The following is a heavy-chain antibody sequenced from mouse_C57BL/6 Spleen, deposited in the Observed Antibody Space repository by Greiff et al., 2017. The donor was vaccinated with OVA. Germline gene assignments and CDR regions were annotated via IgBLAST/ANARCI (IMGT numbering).Heavy chain of an antibody. CDR2: IYPSDSDT. CDR3: GRSEIYYSNYCAMDY. CDR1: GYTFTSYW. Sequence: QVQLQQPGAELVRPGSSVKLSCKASGYTFTSYWMDWVKQRPGQGLEWIGNIYPSDSDTHYNQKFKDKATLTVDNSSSTAYMQLSSLTSEDSAVDDGGRSEIYYSNYCAMDYWGQGTSVTVSS. V-gene: IGHV1-61*01. D-gene: IGHD2-5*01. J-gene: IGHJ4*01.